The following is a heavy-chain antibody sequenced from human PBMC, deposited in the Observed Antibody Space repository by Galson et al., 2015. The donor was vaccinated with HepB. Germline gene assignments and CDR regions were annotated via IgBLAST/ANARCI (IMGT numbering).Heavy chain of an antibody. CDR2: TYYRSKWYN. CDR3: ARRGGNTLTFDY. J-gene: IGHJ4*02. Sequence: CAISGDSASGSSVTWNWIRQSPSRGLEWLGRTYYRSKWYNEYAVSVKGRITINPDTSKNQFSLQLNSVTPEDTAVYYCARRGGNTLTFDYWDQGTLVTVSS. D-gene: IGHD4/OR15-4a*01. V-gene: IGHV6-1*01. CDR1: GDSASGSSVT.